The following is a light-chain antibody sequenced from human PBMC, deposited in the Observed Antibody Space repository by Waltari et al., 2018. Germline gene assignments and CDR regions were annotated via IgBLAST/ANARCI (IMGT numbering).Light chain of an antibody. Sequence: QSVLTQPPSASGSPGQRVTISWSGSSSHVGTNFVIWYQQLPGMAPKLLIYRSSPGPAGVPGRFCSSKSGTTAPVAISGFRSEDGADCYGAAWEDSLSLYGCGTGTKVTVL. V-gene: IGLV1-47*01. J-gene: IGLJ1*01. CDR3: AAWEDSLSLYG. CDR2: RSS. CDR1: SSHVGTNF.